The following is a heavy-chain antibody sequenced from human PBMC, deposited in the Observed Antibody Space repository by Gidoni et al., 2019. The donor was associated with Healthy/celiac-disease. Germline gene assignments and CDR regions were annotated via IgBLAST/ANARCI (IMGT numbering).Heavy chain of an antibody. CDR2: ISYDGSNK. V-gene: IGHV3-30*18. J-gene: IGHJ4*02. CDR1: GFTFSSYG. Sequence: QVQLVESGGGVVQPGRSLRLSCAASGFTFSSYGMHWVRQAPGKGLEWVAVISYDGSNKYYADSVKGRFTISRDNSKNTLYLQMNSLRAEDTAVYYCAKSYQWGYCSGGSCFPIDYWGQGTLVTVSS. D-gene: IGHD2-15*01. CDR3: AKSYQWGYCSGGSCFPIDY.